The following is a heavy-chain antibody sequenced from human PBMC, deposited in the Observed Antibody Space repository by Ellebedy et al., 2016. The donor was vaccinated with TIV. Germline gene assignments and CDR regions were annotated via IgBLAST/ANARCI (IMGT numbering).Heavy chain of an antibody. V-gene: IGHV3-48*03. CDR2: ISSSGTTK. D-gene: IGHD2-15*01. CDR1: GFPFSSFE. CDR3: AAAHYYFYGKDV. Sequence: GESLKISCAASGFPFSSFEFNWVRQSPGKGLEWVSSISSSGTTKYYADSVKGRFTISRDNAKNSLYLQMNSLRAEDTAVYYCAAAHYYFYGKDVWGQGTRVTVSS. J-gene: IGHJ6*02.